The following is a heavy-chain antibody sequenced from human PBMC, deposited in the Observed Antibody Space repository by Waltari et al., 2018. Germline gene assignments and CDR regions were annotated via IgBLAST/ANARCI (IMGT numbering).Heavy chain of an antibody. V-gene: IGHV3-30*02. CDR2: IWFDGGQT. CDR1: GCSISVYG. D-gene: IGHD3-10*01. CDR3: AKDAFGNTYLDH. J-gene: IGHJ4*02. Sequence: QVQLVGPGGGVDQPGLSLRGSCDASGCSISVYGMHWVRQAPGKGLEWVALIWFDGGQTYYADSVRGRFTISRDNSKNTLYLDMNSLKLNDTAIYYCAKDAFGNTYLDHWGQGTLVAVAS.